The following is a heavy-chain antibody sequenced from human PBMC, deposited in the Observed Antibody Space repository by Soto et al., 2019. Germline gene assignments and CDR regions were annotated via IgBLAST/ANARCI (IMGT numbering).Heavy chain of an antibody. CDR1: GGSFSGYY. CDR3: ARVASLFRDSDY. Sequence: QVQLQQWGAGLLKPSETLSLTCAVYGGSFSGYYWSWIRQPPGKGLEWIGEINHSGSTNYNPSLKSRVTISVDTSKNQFSLKLSSVTAADTAVYYCARVASLFRDSDYWGQGTLVTVSS. CDR2: INHSGST. J-gene: IGHJ4*02. D-gene: IGHD3-10*01. V-gene: IGHV4-34*01.